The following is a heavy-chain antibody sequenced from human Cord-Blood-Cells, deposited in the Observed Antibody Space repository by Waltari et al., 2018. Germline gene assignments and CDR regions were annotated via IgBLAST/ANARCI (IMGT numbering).Heavy chain of an antibody. CDR1: GGPSCAYI. CDR3: ASLYGGNSFDY. CDR2: IIPILGIA. V-gene: IGHV1-69*02. J-gene: IGHJ4*02. D-gene: IGHD4-17*01. Sequence: QVQLVQSAPEVKKPGPSVQVSCKASGGPSCAYIICWVRQAPGQGLEWMGRIIPILGIANYAQKFQGRVTITADKSTSTAYMELSSLRSEDTAVYYCASLYGGNSFDYWGQGTLVTVSS.